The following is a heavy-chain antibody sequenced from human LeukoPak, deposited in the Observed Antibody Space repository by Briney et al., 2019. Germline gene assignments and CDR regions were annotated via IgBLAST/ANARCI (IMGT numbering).Heavy chain of an antibody. V-gene: IGHV3-21*01. CDR2: ISSSCSYI. CDR3: ARDGGTAMGPLYDAFVI. D-gene: IGHD5-18*01. CDR1: GFTFSSYS. Sequence: PGGSLRLSCAASGFTFSSYSMNWVRQDPGKGLERVSSISSSCSYIYYADSVRGRFTISRDNAKNSLYLQMNSLRAEDTAVYYCARDGGTAMGPLYDAFVIWGQGTMVTVSS. J-gene: IGHJ3*02.